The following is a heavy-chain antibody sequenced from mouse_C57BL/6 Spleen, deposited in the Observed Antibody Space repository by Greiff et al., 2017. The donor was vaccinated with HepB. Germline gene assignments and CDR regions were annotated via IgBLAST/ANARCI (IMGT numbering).Heavy chain of an antibody. CDR3: AKGGGTGGYAMDY. J-gene: IGHJ4*01. CDR2: IWRGGST. D-gene: IGHD3-3*01. Sequence: VKLMESGPGLVQPSQSLSITCTVSGFSLTSYGVHWVRQSPGKGLEWLGVIWRGGSTDYNAAFMSRLSITKDNSKSQVFFKMNSLQADDTAIYYCAKGGGTGGYAMDYWGQGTSVTVSS. CDR1: GFSLTSYG. V-gene: IGHV2-5*01.